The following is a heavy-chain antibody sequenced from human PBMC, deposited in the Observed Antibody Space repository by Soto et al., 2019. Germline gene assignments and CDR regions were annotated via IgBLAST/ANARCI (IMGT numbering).Heavy chain of an antibody. CDR1: GYTLTGYY. J-gene: IGHJ4*02. D-gene: IGHD2-15*01. CDR3: ASRHCSGGSCYNPGFDS. Sequence: AASVKVSCKASGYTLTGYYMHWVRQAPGQGLEWMGWINPNSGGANYAQKFQGRVTMTRDTSISTAYMELSRLRSDDTAVYYCASRHCSGGSCYNPGFDSWGQGALVTVSS. V-gene: IGHV1-2*02. CDR2: INPNSGGA.